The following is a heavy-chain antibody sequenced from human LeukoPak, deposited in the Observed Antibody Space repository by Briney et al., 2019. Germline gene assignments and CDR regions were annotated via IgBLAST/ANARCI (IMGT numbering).Heavy chain of an antibody. J-gene: IGHJ4*02. V-gene: IGHV3-23*01. CDR2: ISGNGAGT. D-gene: IGHD3-3*01. CDR3: AKEIYDFWSGYHD. Sequence: GGSLRLSCAASGLTFSSYGMSWVRQAPGKGLEWVSGISGNGAGTYYADFVKGRFTISRDNSKNTLYLQMNSLRAEDTAVYYCAKEIYDFWSGYHDWGQGTLVTVSS. CDR1: GLTFSSYG.